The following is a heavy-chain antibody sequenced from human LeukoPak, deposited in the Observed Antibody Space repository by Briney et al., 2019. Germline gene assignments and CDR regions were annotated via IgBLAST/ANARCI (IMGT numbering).Heavy chain of an antibody. CDR2: IYHSGST. CDR1: GGSISSSNW. CDR3: ARAYILRLGEWSNWFDP. Sequence: SETLSLTCAVSGGSISSSNWWSWVRQPAGKGLEWIGEIYHSGSTNYNPSLKSRVTISVDKSKNQFSLKLSSVTAADTAVYYCARAYILRLGEWSNWFDPWGQGTLVTVSS. D-gene: IGHD3-16*01. J-gene: IGHJ5*02. V-gene: IGHV4-4*02.